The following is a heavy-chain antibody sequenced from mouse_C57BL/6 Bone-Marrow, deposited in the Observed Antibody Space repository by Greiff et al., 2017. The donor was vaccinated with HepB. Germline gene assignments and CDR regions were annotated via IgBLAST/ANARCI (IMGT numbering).Heavy chain of an antibody. CDR1: GYTFTDYY. CDR3: ARITTDWYFDV. Sequence: EVKLVESGPELVKPGASVKISCKASGYTFTDYYMNWVKQSHGKSLEWIGDINPNNGGTSYNQKFKGKATLTVDKSSSTSYMELRSLTSEDSAVYYCARITTDWYFDVWGTGTTVTVSS. V-gene: IGHV1-26*01. D-gene: IGHD1-1*01. J-gene: IGHJ1*03. CDR2: INPNNGGT.